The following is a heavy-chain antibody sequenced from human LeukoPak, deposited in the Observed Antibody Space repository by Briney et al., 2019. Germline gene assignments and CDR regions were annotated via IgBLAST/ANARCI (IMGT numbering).Heavy chain of an antibody. J-gene: IGHJ4*02. Sequence: ASVKVSCKVSGYTLTELSMHWVRQAPGKGLEWMGGFDPEDGETIYAQKFQGRVTMTEDTSTDTAYMELSSLRSEDTAVYYCATASSGYYLLSYWGQGTLVTVSS. CDR1: GYTLTELS. V-gene: IGHV1-24*01. CDR2: FDPEDGET. D-gene: IGHD3-22*01. CDR3: ATASSGYYLLSY.